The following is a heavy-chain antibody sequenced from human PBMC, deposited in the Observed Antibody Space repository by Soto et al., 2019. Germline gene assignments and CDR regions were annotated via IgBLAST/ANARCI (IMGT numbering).Heavy chain of an antibody. CDR1: GFTFNSYF. J-gene: IGHJ4*02. V-gene: IGHV3-30*18. Sequence: VQLVESGGGVVQPGTSLRLSCEASGFTFNSYFMNWVRQVPGKGPEWVAAVSKDGFNVYYADSVKGRFTISRDNSKNTVYLQMNGLRADHTRLYYCAKETIANISPYDCWGQGALVTVSS. CDR3: AKETIANISPYDC. CDR2: VSKDGFNV. D-gene: IGHD3-9*01.